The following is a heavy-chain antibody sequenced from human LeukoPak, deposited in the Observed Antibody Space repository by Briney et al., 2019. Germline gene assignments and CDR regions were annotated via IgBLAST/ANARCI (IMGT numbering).Heavy chain of an antibody. CDR3: AHPRGNYYGMDV. CDR1: GFTFSSYA. V-gene: IGHV3-23*01. J-gene: IGHJ6*02. D-gene: IGHD3-10*01. CDR2: TSGSGGST. Sequence: GGSLRLSCAASGFTFSSYAMSWVRQAPGKGLEWVSATSGSGGSTYYADSVKGRFTISRDNSKNTLYLQMNSLRAEDTAVYYCAHPRGNYYGMDVWGQGTTVTVSS.